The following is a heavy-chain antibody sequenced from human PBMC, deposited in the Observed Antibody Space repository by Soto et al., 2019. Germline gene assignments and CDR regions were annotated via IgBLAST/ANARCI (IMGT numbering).Heavy chain of an antibody. CDR3: ARATYYSDTGGSPPLDY. J-gene: IGHJ4*02. CDR2: IYYSGSS. Sequence: SETLSLTCTVSSGSISSTIYSWDWIRQFPEKGLEWIGYIYYSGSSNYNPSLKSRVSISVDRSKNQFSLKLRSVTAADTAVYYCARATYYSDTGGSPPLDYWGQGTLVTVSS. CDR1: SGSISSTIYS. V-gene: IGHV4-30-4*08. D-gene: IGHD3-22*01.